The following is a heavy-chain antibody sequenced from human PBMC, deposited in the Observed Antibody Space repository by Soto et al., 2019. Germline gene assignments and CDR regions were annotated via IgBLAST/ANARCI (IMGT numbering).Heavy chain of an antibody. CDR2: IHHGGST. CDR1: SGSINSNNW. Sequence: SETLSLTCVVSSGSINSNNWWSWVRQPPGKGLEWIGEIHHGGSTNYNLSLKSRVTISLDRPKNQFSLKLSSVTAADTAVYYCARGDYFYFGSGSYFDYWGQGTLVTVSS. CDR3: ARGDYFYFGSGSYFDY. V-gene: IGHV4-4*02. J-gene: IGHJ4*02. D-gene: IGHD3-10*01.